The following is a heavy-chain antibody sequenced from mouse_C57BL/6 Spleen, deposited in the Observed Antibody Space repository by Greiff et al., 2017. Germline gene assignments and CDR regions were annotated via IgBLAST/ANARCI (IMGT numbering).Heavy chain of an antibody. CDR2: IHPNSGST. CDR3: ASSYYHGDYAMDY. D-gene: IGHD2-10*01. CDR1: GYTFTSYW. V-gene: IGHV1-64*01. J-gene: IGHJ4*01. Sequence: VQLQQPGAELVKPGASVKLSCKASGYTFTSYWMHWVKQRPGQGLEWIGMIHPNSGSTNYNEKFKSKATLTVDKSSSTAYMQLSSLTSEDSAVYYCASSYYHGDYAMDYWGQGTSVTVSS.